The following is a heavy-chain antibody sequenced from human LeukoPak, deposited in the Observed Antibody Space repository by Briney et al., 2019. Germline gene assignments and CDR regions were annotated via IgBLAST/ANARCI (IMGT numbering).Heavy chain of an antibody. CDR3: ARISGSGTQYYMDV. CDR2: IDWDDDK. CDR1: GFSLSTSGMC. D-gene: IGHD3-10*01. J-gene: IGHJ6*03. Sequence: SGPALVKPTQTLTLTCTFSGFSLSTSGMCVSWIRQPPGKALEWLARIDWDDDKYYSTSLKTRLTISKDTSKNQVVLTMTNMDPVDTATYYCARISGSGTQYYMDVWGKGTTVTISS. V-gene: IGHV2-70*11.